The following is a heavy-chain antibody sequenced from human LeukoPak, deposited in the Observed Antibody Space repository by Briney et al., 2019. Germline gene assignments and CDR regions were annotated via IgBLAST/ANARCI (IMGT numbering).Heavy chain of an antibody. J-gene: IGHJ4*02. CDR1: GLTFSSYG. CDR2: ISGSGTT. D-gene: IGHD1-26*01. Sequence: GGSLRLSCVASGLTFSSYGMNWVRRAPGKGLEWISFISGSGTTSYPDSVSGRFTIPRANGKNSLYLQSTSRREEDTAVYYCASGPLGWSDYGGQGALVTVSS. CDR3: ASGPLGWSDY. V-gene: IGHV3-48*02.